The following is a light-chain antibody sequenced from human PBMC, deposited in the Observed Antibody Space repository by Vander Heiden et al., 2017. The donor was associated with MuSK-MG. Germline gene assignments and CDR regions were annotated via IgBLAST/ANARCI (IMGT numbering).Light chain of an antibody. CDR2: DAS. CDR1: QSVSSY. CDR3: QQRTNGPPLFT. Sequence: EIVLTQSPATLSLSPGERATLSCRASQSVSSYLAWYQQKPGQAPMLLIYDASNRATGIPARFSGSGSGTDFTLTISSLEPEDFAVYYCQQRTNGPPLFTFGHGTKVDIK. J-gene: IGKJ3*01. V-gene: IGKV3-11*01.